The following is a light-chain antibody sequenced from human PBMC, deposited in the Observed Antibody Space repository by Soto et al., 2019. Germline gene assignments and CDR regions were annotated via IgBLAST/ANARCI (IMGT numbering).Light chain of an antibody. CDR3: QQSYRIPRT. CDR2: APS. V-gene: IGKV1-39*01. Sequence: DIQMTQSPSSLSASVGDSVTIICRASQSISNYLNWYQQKPGKAPKLLIYAPSSLQSGIPSRFSGSGSGTDFTLTISSLQPEDFATYYCQQSYRIPRTFGQGTKLEIK. J-gene: IGKJ2*01. CDR1: QSISNY.